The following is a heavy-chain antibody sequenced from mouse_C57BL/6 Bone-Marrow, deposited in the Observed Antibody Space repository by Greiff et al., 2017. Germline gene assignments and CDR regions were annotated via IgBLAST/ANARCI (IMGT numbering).Heavy chain of an antibody. Sequence: VQLQQPGAELVKPGASVKLSCKASGYTFTSYWMQWVQQRPGQGLEWIGEIDPSDSYPNYNQKFKGKATLTVDTSSSTAYMQLSSLTSEDSAVYYCARTPATVSSGNYFDYWGQGTTLTVSS. CDR3: ARTPATVSSGNYFDY. V-gene: IGHV1-50*01. CDR1: GYTFTSYW. D-gene: IGHD1-1*01. CDR2: IDPSDSYP. J-gene: IGHJ2*01.